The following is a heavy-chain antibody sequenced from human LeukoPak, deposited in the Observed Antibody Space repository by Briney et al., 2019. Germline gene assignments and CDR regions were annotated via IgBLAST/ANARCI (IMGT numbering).Heavy chain of an antibody. CDR3: AKDRGMFLVGYLDY. Sequence: GGSLRLSCAASGFTFSSYTMTWVRQAPGKGLEWVSAISGSGGSTYYADSVKGRFTISRDNSKNTLYLQMNSLRAEDTAVYYCAKDRGMFLVGYLDYWGQGTLVTVSS. CDR1: GFTFSSYT. CDR2: ISGSGGST. V-gene: IGHV3-23*01. J-gene: IGHJ4*02. D-gene: IGHD2-15*01.